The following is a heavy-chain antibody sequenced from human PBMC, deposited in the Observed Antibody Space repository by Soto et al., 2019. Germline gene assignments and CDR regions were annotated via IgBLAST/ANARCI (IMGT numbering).Heavy chain of an antibody. V-gene: IGHV4-34*01. J-gene: IGHJ4*02. Sequence: QVQLQQWGAGLLKPSETLFLNCAVYGGSFSGYYWSCIRQPPGKGLDWLGEITHSRSTNYNPSLKIRITISVDTSKHQFYLKLSSVTAAAAALYSSARGRWDRRFDYWGQGTLVTVSS. CDR1: GGSFSGYY. CDR3: ARGRWDRRFDY. D-gene: IGHD1-26*01. CDR2: ITHSRST.